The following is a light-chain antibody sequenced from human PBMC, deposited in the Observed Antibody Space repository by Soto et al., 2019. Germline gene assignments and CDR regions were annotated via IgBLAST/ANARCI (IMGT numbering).Light chain of an antibody. V-gene: IGKV3-15*01. CDR3: QQYNHWPPLT. Sequence: EIVMTQSPATLSVSPGERATLSCRASQSVRRNLAWYQQKPGQAPRLLIYGASTRATGIPARFSGSGSGTEFTLTISSLQSEDFAIYSCQQYNHWPPLTFGGGTKVEIK. J-gene: IGKJ4*01. CDR1: QSVRRN. CDR2: GAS.